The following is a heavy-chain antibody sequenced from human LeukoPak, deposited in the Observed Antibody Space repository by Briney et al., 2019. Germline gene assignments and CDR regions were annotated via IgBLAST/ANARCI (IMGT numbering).Heavy chain of an antibody. CDR3: ASRKLGNDY. CDR1: GGSVSDYY. D-gene: IGHD7-27*01. V-gene: IGHV4-59*02. J-gene: IGHJ4*02. Sequence: PSETLSLTCTISGGSVSDYYWSWIRQSPGKGLEWIGYIYHTGSTSYSPSLRSRVTISADTSQNQFSLKLSSVTAADTAVYYCASRKLGNDYWGQGTLVTVSS. CDR2: IYHTGST.